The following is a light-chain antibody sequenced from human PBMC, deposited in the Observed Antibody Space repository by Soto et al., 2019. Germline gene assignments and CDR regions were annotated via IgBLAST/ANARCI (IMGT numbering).Light chain of an antibody. V-gene: IGKV1-27*01. CDR1: QDIRHF. Sequence: IQMTQSPSALSASVGDRVTITCRASQDIRHFLAWYQHKPGRVPKLLIYAASTLQSGVPSRFSGSGSGTDFILTISSLQPVDAATYSCQKYNTATRAFGGGTTVEI. CDR3: QKYNTATRA. J-gene: IGKJ4*01. CDR2: AAS.